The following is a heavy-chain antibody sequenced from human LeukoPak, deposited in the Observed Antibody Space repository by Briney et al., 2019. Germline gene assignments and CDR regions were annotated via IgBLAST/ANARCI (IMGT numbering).Heavy chain of an antibody. D-gene: IGHD6-19*01. CDR1: GFSLSSSA. CDR3: AKAAGGLVY. V-gene: IGHV3-23*01. CDR2: INDSGDST. Sequence: GASLRLSCAASGFSLSSSAMSRVRQAPGKGLEWVSAINDSGDSTYYADSVKGRFTVSRDNSKNTLYLQMNGLRAADTAVYYCAKAAGGLVYWGQGTLVIISS. J-gene: IGHJ4*02.